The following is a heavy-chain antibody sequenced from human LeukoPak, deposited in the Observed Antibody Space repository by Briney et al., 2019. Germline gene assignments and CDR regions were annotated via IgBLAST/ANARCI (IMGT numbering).Heavy chain of an antibody. V-gene: IGHV4-61*02. J-gene: IGHJ3*02. CDR1: GGSISSGSYY. D-gene: IGHD3-3*01. Sequence: PSQTLSLTCTVSGGSISSGSYYWSWIRQPAGKGLEWIGRIYTSGSTNYNPSLKSRVTISVDTSKNQFSLKLSSVTAADTAVYYCAREAVYYDFWSGYPDAFDIWGQGTMVTVSS. CDR3: AREAVYYDFWSGYPDAFDI. CDR2: IYTSGST.